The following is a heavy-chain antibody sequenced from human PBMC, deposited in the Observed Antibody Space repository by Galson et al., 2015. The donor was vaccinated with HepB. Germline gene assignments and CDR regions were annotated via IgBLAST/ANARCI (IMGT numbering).Heavy chain of an antibody. CDR1: GFTFSSYW. V-gene: IGHV3-7*03. D-gene: IGHD5-12*01. J-gene: IGHJ4*02. Sequence: SLRLSCAVSGFTFSSYWMHWVRQAPGKGLEWVANINQDGSVKYYMDSVKGRFTISRDNAKKSLYLQMSSLRAEDTAVYYCARAVGGSDGYWGQGSLVTVSS. CDR2: INQDGSVK. CDR3: ARAVGGSDGY.